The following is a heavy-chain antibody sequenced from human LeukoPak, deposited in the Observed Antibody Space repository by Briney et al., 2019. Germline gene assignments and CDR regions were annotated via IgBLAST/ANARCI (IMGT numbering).Heavy chain of an antibody. Sequence: SETLSFTCAVYGGSFSGYYWSWIPHPPGKGLEWMGEINHSGSTNYNPSLKSRVTISVDTSKNQFSLKLSSVTAADTAVYYCAGSSPLRYYYYYGMDVWGKGTTVTVSS. D-gene: IGHD6-13*01. CDR3: AGSSPLRYYYYYGMDV. CDR1: GGSFSGYY. CDR2: INHSGST. V-gene: IGHV4-34*01. J-gene: IGHJ6*04.